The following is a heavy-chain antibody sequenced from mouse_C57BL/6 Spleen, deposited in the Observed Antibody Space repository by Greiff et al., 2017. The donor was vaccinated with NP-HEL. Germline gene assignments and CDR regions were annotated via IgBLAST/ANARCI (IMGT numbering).Heavy chain of an antibody. CDR1: GFTFSDYG. CDR2: ISSGSSTI. J-gene: IGHJ1*03. CDR3: ARASSTVVATGYFDV. Sequence: EVKLVESGGGLVKPGGSLKLSCAASGFTFSDYGMHWVRQAPEKGLEWVAYISSGSSTIYYADTVKGRFTISRDNAKNTLFLQMTSLRSEDTAMYYCARASSTVVATGYFDVWGTGTTVTVSS. D-gene: IGHD1-1*01. V-gene: IGHV5-17*01.